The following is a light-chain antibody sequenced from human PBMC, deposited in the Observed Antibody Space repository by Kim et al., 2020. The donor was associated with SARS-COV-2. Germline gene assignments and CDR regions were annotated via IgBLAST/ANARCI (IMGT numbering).Light chain of an antibody. Sequence: QSALTQPASASGSPGQSITISCTGTSSDVGGYNYVSWYQQHPGKAPKLMIYDVSKRPSGVSNRFSGSKSGNTASLTISGLQAEDEADYYCSSYTSSSTPWVFGTGTKVTVL. CDR2: DVS. CDR1: SSDVGGYNY. J-gene: IGLJ1*01. CDR3: SSYTSSSTPWV. V-gene: IGLV2-14*01.